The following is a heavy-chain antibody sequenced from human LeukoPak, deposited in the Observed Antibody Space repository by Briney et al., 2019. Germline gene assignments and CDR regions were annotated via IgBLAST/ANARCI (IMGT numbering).Heavy chain of an antibody. Sequence: GGSLRLSCAASGFTFSNAWMSWVRQAPGKGLEWVGRIKSKTDGGTTDYAAPVKGRFTISRDDSKNTLYLQMNSLKTEDTAVYYCTTVYTVTRGKYYYYMDVWGKGTPVTISS. V-gene: IGHV3-15*01. CDR2: IKSKTDGGTT. CDR1: GFTFSNAW. D-gene: IGHD4-17*01. CDR3: TTVYTVTRGKYYYYMDV. J-gene: IGHJ6*03.